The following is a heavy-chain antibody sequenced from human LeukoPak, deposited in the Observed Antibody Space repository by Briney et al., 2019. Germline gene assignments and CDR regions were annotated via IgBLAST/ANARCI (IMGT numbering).Heavy chain of an antibody. J-gene: IGHJ1*01. CDR3: ARSGYYDSSGYYWYFQH. CDR2: IYYSGST. CDR1: GGSISSHY. V-gene: IGHV4-59*11. Sequence: SETLSLTCTVSGGSISSHYWSWIRQPPGKGLEWIGYIYYSGSTNYNPSLKSRVTISVDTSKDQFSLKLSSVTAADTAVYYCARSGYYDSSGYYWYFQHWGQGTLVTVSS. D-gene: IGHD3-22*01.